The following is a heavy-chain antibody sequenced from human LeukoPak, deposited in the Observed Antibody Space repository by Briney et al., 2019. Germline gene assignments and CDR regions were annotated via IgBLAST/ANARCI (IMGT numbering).Heavy chain of an antibody. CDR2: INSNSGGT. V-gene: IGHV1-2*02. J-gene: IGHJ4*02. CDR1: GYTFTGYY. D-gene: IGHD6-13*01. Sequence: ASVKVSCKTSGYTFTGYYMHWVRQAPGQGLEWMGWINSNSGGTNYAQKFQGRVTMTRDTSVSTVYMELSRLRSADTAVYYCASAYSSSWYDTSGGLDYWGQGTLVTVSS. CDR3: ASAYSSSWYDTSGGLDY.